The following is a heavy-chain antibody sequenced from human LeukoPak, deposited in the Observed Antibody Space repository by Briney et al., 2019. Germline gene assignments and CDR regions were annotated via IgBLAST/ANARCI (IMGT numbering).Heavy chain of an antibody. D-gene: IGHD2-2*01. Sequence: ASVKVSCKASGYTFTSYDINWVRQATGQGLEWMGWMNPNSGNTGYAQKFQGRVTMTRNTSISTAYMELSSLRSEDTAVYYCARVSITRHYYYSYMDVWGKGTTVTVSS. CDR1: GYTFTSYD. J-gene: IGHJ6*03. CDR3: ARVSITRHYYYSYMDV. V-gene: IGHV1-8*01. CDR2: MNPNSGNT.